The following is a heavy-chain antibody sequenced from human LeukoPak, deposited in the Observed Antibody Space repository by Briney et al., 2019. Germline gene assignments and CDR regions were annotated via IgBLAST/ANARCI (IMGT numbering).Heavy chain of an antibody. CDR1: GFTFSSYA. CDR2: ISYDGSNK. D-gene: IGHD3/OR15-3a*01. CDR3: AKDSDGPRD. J-gene: IGHJ4*02. V-gene: IGHV3-30-3*01. Sequence: PGGSLRLSCAASGFTFSSYAMHWVRQAPGKGLEWVAVISYDGSNKYYADSVKGRFTISRDNSKNTLYLQMNSLRAEDTAVYYCAKDSDGPRDWSQGTLVTVSS.